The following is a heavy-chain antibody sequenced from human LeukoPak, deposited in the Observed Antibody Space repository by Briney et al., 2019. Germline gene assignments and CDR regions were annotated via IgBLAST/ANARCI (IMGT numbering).Heavy chain of an antibody. V-gene: IGHV4-39*07. Sequence: KTSETLSLTCAVSGGSISSSSYYWGWIRQPPGKGLEWIGSIYYSGSTYYNPSLKSRVTISVDTSKNQFSLKLSSVTAADTAVYYRARGLGRTKQNSGYDLDVWGQGTTVTVSS. D-gene: IGHD5-12*01. CDR2: IYYSGST. J-gene: IGHJ6*02. CDR3: ARGLGRTKQNSGYDLDV. CDR1: GGSISSSSYY.